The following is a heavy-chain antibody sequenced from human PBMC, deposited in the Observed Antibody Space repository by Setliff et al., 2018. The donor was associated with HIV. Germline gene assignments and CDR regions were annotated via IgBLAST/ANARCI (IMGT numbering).Heavy chain of an antibody. CDR3: ARDVMEWFGSYFDR. Sequence: SETLSLTCTVAGGAITSGDFYWSWIRQSAGKRLEWIGHIDSSGATNYNPSLKSRVTISVDTSMNQFSLRLTSVTAADTAAYFCARDVMEWFGSYFDRWGQGTLVTISS. J-gene: IGHJ4*02. CDR1: GGAITSGDFY. V-gene: IGHV4-61*09. D-gene: IGHD3-3*01. CDR2: IDSSGAT.